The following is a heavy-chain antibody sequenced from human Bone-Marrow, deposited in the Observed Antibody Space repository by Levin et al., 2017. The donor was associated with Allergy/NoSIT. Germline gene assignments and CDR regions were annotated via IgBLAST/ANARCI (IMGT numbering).Heavy chain of an antibody. CDR3: ASWVGRDF. CDR2: IDKVGGET. J-gene: IGHJ4*02. V-gene: IGHV3-7*01. CDR1: GFIFPNFW. D-gene: IGHD1-26*01. Sequence: RTGGSLRLSCVASGFIFPNFWMTWVRQAPGKGLEWVANIDKVGGETYYVDSVKGRFTISRDNAKNSLYLQMNSLRAEDTAVYYCASWVGRDFWGQGTVVTVSS.